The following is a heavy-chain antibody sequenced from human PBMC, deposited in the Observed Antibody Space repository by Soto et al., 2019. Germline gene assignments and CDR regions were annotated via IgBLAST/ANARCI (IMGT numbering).Heavy chain of an antibody. Sequence: QVQLVQSGAEVKKPGASVKVSCKASGYTFTSYGISWVRQAPGQGLEWMGWISAYNGNTNYAQKLQGRATMPANTSTSTAYMQLRSPRSDDTAVYYCAGDVRRGIAADGSRVGDVWGQGTTLTVSS. V-gene: IGHV1-18*01. CDR2: ISAYNGNT. D-gene: IGHD6-13*01. CDR3: AGDVRRGIAADGSRVGDV. CDR1: GYTFTSYG. J-gene: IGHJ6*02.